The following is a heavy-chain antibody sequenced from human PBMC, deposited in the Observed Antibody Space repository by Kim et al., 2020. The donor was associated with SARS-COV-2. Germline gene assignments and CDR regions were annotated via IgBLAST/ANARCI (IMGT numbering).Heavy chain of an antibody. CDR2: ISSSSSYI. V-gene: IGHV3-21*01. CDR1: GFTFSSYS. J-gene: IGHJ4*02. D-gene: IGHD3-10*01. Sequence: GGSLRLSCAASGFTFSSYSMNWVRQAPGKGLEWVSSISSSSSYIYYADSVKGRFTISRDNAKNSLYLQMNSLRAEDTAVYYCAVLYGSGSYYNQPNNKYFDYWGQGTLVTVSS. CDR3: AVLYGSGSYYNQPNNKYFDY.